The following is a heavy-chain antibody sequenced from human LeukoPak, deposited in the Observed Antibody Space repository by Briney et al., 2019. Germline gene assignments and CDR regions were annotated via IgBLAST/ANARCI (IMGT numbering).Heavy chain of an antibody. J-gene: IGHJ4*02. CDR2: ISSRGNYI. V-gene: IGHV3-21*06. CDR1: GFTFSAYS. Sequence: GGSLRLSCAASGFTFSAYSMNWVRQAPGKGLEWISSISSRGNYIYYADSVKGRFTVSRDNAENSQSLQMNSLRAEDTAVYYCAIHSSSWYDYFDYWGQGTLVTVSS. CDR3: AIHSSSWYDYFDY. D-gene: IGHD6-13*01.